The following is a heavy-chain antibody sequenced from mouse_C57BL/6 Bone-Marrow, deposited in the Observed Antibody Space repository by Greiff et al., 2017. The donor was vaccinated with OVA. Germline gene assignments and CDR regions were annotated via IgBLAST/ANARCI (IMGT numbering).Heavy chain of an antibody. CDR3: ARSDYYGSSYVYYAMDY. J-gene: IGHJ4*01. CDR1: GYSFTGYF. V-gene: IGHV1-20*01. Sequence: VQLQQSGPELVKPGDSVKISCKASGYSFTGYFMNWVMQSHGKSLEWIGRINPYNGDTFYNQKFKGEATLTVDKSSSTAHMELRSLISEGSAVYYCARSDYYGSSYVYYAMDYWGQGTSVTVSS. D-gene: IGHD1-1*01. CDR2: INPYNGDT.